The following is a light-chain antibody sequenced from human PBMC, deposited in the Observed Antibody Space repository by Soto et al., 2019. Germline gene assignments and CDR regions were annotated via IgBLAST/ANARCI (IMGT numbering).Light chain of an antibody. CDR2: GAS. J-gene: IGKJ2*01. V-gene: IGKV3-20*01. Sequence: EIVLTQSPVTLSLSPGERASLSCRASQRITNNFLAWFQQKAGLAPRLLIYGASTRASGVPDRFSGGGSGTDFVLTISRLEPEDFAVDYCQQYGRSPFTFGQGTKLQIK. CDR3: QQYGRSPFT. CDR1: QRITNNF.